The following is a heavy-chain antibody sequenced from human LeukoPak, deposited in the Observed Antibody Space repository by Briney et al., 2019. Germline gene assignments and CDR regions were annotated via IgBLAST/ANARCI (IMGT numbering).Heavy chain of an antibody. CDR1: GGTFSSYA. CDR3: ATDLPYYDILTGLVN. CDR2: IIPIFGTA. J-gene: IGHJ4*02. D-gene: IGHD3-9*01. Sequence: GSSVKVSCKASGGTFSSYAISWVRQAPGQGLEWMGGIIPIFGTANYAQKFQGRVTITTDESTSTAYMELSSLRSEDTAVYYCATDLPYYDILTGLVNWGQGTLVTVSS. V-gene: IGHV1-69*05.